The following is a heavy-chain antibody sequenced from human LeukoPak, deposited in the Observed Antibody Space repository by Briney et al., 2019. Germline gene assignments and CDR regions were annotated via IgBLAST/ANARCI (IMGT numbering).Heavy chain of an antibody. Sequence: GGSLRLSCAASGFTFSSYWMHWVRQAPGKGLVWVSRINSDGSSTSYTDSVKGRFTISRDNAKNTLYLQMNSLRAEDTAIYYCAKNGDRGAYCTGGTCYPYFYYYMDVWGKGTTVTI. J-gene: IGHJ6*03. CDR2: INSDGSST. V-gene: IGHV3-74*01. D-gene: IGHD2-15*01. CDR1: GFTFSSYW. CDR3: AKNGDRGAYCTGGTCYPYFYYYMDV.